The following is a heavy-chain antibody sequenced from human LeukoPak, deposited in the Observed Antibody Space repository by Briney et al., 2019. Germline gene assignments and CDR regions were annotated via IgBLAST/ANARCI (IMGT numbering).Heavy chain of an antibody. D-gene: IGHD2-2*01. CDR1: GYTFTSYG. Sequence: ASVTVSCKASGYTFTSYGISWVRQAPGQGLEWMGWISAYNGNTNYEQKLQGRVTMTTDTSTSTAYMELRSLRSDDTAVYYCARIRLGYCSSTSCRDGAYFDYWGQGTLVTVSS. J-gene: IGHJ4*02. V-gene: IGHV1-18*01. CDR2: ISAYNGNT. CDR3: ARIRLGYCSSTSCRDGAYFDY.